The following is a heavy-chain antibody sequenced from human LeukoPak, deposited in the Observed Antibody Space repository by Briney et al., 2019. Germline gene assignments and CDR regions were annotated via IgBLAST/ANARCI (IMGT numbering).Heavy chain of an antibody. D-gene: IGHD3-16*02. CDR1: GYNFTSHW. J-gene: IGHJ3*02. CDR2: IYPGDSDS. Sequence: GESLQISCQGSGYNFTSHWIGWVRPMPGKGLEWMGIIYPGDSDSRQSPSLRGQVTISADKSINTAYLQWNSLKASDTAMYYCARRQLSFLSSAFDIWGQGTMVTVSS. V-gene: IGHV5-51*01. CDR3: ARRQLSFLSSAFDI.